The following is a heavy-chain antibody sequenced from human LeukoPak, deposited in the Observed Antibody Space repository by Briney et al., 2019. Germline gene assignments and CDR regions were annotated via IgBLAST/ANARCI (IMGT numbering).Heavy chain of an antibody. CDR1: GYTFTSYD. CDR2: MNPNSGNT. V-gene: IGHV1-8*01. J-gene: IGHJ6*02. D-gene: IGHD3-10*01. CDR3: ARDSLGQGYGSGSYFYYYYGMDV. Sequence: ASVKISCKASGYTFTSYDINWVRQATGQGLEWMGWMNPNSGNTGYAQKFQGRVTMTRNTSISTAYMELSSLRSEDTAVYYCARDSLGQGYGSGSYFYYYYGMDVWGQGTTVTVSS.